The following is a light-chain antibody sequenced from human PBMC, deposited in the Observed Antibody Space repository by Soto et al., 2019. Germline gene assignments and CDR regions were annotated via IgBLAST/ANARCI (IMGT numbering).Light chain of an antibody. V-gene: IGKV1-27*01. CDR3: QKYNSAPLT. J-gene: IGKJ4*01. CDR2: AAS. CDR1: QGIGVY. Sequence: DIQMTQSPSSLSASLGDRVTITCRVSQGIGVYLAWFQQKPGKVPRLLIYAASALHSGVPSRFSGGGSGTDFTLTINSLQPEDVATYYCQKYNSAPLTCGGGTKVEIK.